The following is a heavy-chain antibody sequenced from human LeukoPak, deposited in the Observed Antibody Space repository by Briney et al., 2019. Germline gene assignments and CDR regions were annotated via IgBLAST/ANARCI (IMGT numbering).Heavy chain of an antibody. V-gene: IGHV3-30*04. Sequence: GRSLRLSCAASGFTFSSYAMHCVRQAPGKGLEWVAVISYDGSNKYYADSVKGRFTISRDNSKNTLYLQMNSLRAEDTAVYYCARTGGQLADYYYYYMDVWGKGTTVTVSS. CDR1: GFTFSSYA. D-gene: IGHD6-6*01. J-gene: IGHJ6*03. CDR3: ARTGGQLADYYYYYMDV. CDR2: ISYDGSNK.